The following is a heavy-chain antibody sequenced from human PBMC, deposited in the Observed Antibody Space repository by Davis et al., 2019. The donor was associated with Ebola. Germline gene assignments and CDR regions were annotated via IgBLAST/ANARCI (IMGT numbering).Heavy chain of an antibody. CDR2: IWYDGSNK. CDR3: AKLLTIFGVAPIDY. J-gene: IGHJ4*02. V-gene: IGHV3-33*06. CDR1: GFIFSSYG. D-gene: IGHD3-3*01. Sequence: GESLKISCAASGFIFSSYGMHWVRQAPGKGLEWVAVIWYDGSNKYYADSVKGRFTISRDNSKNTLYLQMNSLRAEDTAVYYCAKLLTIFGVAPIDYWGQGTLVTVSS.